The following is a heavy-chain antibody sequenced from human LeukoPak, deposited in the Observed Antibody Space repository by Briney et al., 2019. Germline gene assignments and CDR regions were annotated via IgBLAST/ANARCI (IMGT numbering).Heavy chain of an antibody. CDR2: SIPILGTA. D-gene: IGHD5-12*01. CDR1: GGTFSTYA. Sequence: GASVKVSCKASGGTFSTYAISWVRQAPGEGLEWMGGSIPILGTANYAQKFQGRVRITADESTSTAYMELSSLRSEDTAVYYCARDLDTGEATIGEGYWGQGTLVTVSS. V-gene: IGHV1-69*13. J-gene: IGHJ4*02. CDR3: ARDLDTGEATIGEGY.